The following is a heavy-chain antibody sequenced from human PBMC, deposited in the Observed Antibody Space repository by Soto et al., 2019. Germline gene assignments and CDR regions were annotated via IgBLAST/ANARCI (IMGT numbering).Heavy chain of an antibody. D-gene: IGHD1-7*01. V-gene: IGHV3-23*01. J-gene: IGHJ3*02. Sequence: EAKLLESGGGLVQPGGSLRLSCAASGFNFNTYSMSWVRLAPGKGLEWVAHITGSRGTTYYAESVKGRFTISRDTSRNTLYLQMNHVRAEDTALYYCAKCLQAYWNYDAHHIWGQGTMVTVSS. CDR3: AKCLQAYWNYDAHHI. CDR1: GFNFNTYS. CDR2: ITGSRGTT.